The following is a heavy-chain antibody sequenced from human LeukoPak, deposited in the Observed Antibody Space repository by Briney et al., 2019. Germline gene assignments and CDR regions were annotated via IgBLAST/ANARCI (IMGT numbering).Heavy chain of an antibody. D-gene: IGHD3-22*01. J-gene: IGHJ1*01. CDR1: GFTFSSYW. V-gene: IGHV3-7*01. CDR2: IKQDGSEK. Sequence: GGSLRLSCAASGFTFSSYWMSWGRQAPGKGLEWVANIKQDGSEKYYVDSVKGRFTISRDNAKNSLYLQMNSLRAEDTAVYYCARDQSQGYYYDSSGYYSSSFAEYFQHWGQGTLVTVSS. CDR3: ARDQSQGYYYDSSGYYSSSFAEYFQH.